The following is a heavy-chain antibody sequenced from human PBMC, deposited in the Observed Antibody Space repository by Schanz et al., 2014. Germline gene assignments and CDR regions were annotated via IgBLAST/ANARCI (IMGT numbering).Heavy chain of an antibody. Sequence: QSGAEVKKPGSSFPLSCTSSGDTSLLSPLPFLLHAPGQGLEWMGRIIPITGITNYAQKFQGRVTFTADKSTSTAFVEVNSLRSEDTAVYYCARTGYDPSLTHWGQGTLVTVSS. CDR2: IIPITGIT. V-gene: IGHV1-69*02. CDR1: GDTSLLSP. CDR3: ARTGYDPSLTH. J-gene: IGHJ4*02. D-gene: IGHD5-12*01.